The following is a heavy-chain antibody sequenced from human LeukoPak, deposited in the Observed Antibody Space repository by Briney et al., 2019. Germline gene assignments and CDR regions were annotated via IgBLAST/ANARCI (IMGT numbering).Heavy chain of an antibody. D-gene: IGHD4-23*01. J-gene: IGHJ4*02. Sequence: APVKVSCKASGYTFTSYAMHWVRQAPGQRLEWMGWINAGNGNTKYTQKFQGRVTITRDTSASTAYMELSSLRSEDTAVYYCARGPFGGNLYYFDYWGQGTLVTVSS. CDR3: ARGPFGGNLYYFDY. CDR1: GYTFTSYA. CDR2: INAGNGNT. V-gene: IGHV1-3*01.